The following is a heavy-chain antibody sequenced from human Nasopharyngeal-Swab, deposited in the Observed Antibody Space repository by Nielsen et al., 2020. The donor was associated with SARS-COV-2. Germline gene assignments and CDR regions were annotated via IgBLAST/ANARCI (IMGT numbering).Heavy chain of an antibody. D-gene: IGHD6-13*01. Sequence: WIRQPPGKGLEWIGSIYYSGSTYYNPSLKSRVTISVDTSKNRFSLTLSSVTAADTAVYYCARHVSSSWYAAVAGIRAFDYWGQGTLVTVSS. J-gene: IGHJ4*02. CDR2: IYYSGST. CDR3: ARHVSSSWYAAVAGIRAFDY. V-gene: IGHV4-39*01.